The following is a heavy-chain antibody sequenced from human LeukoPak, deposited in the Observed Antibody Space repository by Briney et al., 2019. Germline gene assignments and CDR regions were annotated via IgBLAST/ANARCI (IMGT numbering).Heavy chain of an antibody. CDR2: IYYSGST. Sequence: SETLSLTCTVPGGSISSNYLSWIRQPPGKGLEWIGYIYYSGSTNYNPSLKSRVTISVDTSKNQFSLKLRSVTAADTAVYYCARALSGSYSQLDYWGQGTLVTVSS. J-gene: IGHJ4*02. CDR1: GGSISSNY. D-gene: IGHD1-26*01. V-gene: IGHV4-59*01. CDR3: ARALSGSYSQLDY.